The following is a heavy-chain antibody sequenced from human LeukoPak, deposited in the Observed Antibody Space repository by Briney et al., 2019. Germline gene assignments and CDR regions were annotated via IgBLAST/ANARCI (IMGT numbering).Heavy chain of an antibody. CDR2: ISAYNGDT. V-gene: IGHV1-18*04. J-gene: IGHJ4*02. Sequence: GASVKVSCKASGYTFTNYNMHWERQAPGRGLEWMGWISAYNGDTNYAQKLQGRVTMTTDTSTSTAYMELRSLRSDDTAVYYCARTSHYVDISATIPYGIDYWGQGTLVTVSS. CDR1: GYTFTNYN. CDR3: ARTSHYVDISATIPYGIDY. D-gene: IGHD5-12*01.